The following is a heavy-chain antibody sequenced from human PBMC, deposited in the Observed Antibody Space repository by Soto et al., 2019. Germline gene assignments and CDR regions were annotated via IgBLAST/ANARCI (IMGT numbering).Heavy chain of an antibody. CDR3: ARGISPFDY. V-gene: IGHV3-7*05. CDR2: IRQDGSEK. CDR1: GFTFSSYW. J-gene: IGHJ4*02. Sequence: PGGSLRLSCAASGFTFSSYWMSWVRQAPGRGLEWVANIRQDGSEKYYVDSVKGRFTISRDNAKNSLYLQMNSLRAKDTAVYYCARGISPFDYWGQGTLVTVSS.